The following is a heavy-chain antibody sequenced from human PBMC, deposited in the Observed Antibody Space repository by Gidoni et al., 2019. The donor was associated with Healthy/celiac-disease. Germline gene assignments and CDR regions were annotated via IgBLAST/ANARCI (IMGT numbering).Heavy chain of an antibody. CDR1: GFTVSSNY. CDR3: ARKSMVRGVTYGMDV. Sequence: EVQLVESGGGLVQPGGSLRLSFAASGFTVSSNYMSWVRQAQGKGLEWVSVIYSGGSTYYADSVKGRFTISRHNSKNTLYLQMNSLRAEDTAVYYCARKSMVRGVTYGMDVWGQGTTVTVSS. D-gene: IGHD3-10*01. J-gene: IGHJ6*02. V-gene: IGHV3-53*04. CDR2: IYSGGST.